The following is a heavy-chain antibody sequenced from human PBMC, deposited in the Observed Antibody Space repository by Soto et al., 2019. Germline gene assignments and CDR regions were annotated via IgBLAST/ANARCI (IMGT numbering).Heavy chain of an antibody. CDR1: GFTFSNAW. CDR2: IKSKTDGGTT. V-gene: IGHV3-15*07. J-gene: IGHJ6*02. D-gene: IGHD3-10*01. Sequence: GGSLRLSCAASGFTFSNAWMNWVRQAPGKGLEWVGRIKSKTDGGTTDYAAPVKGRFTISRDDSKNTLYLQMNSLKTEDTAVYYCTTEADTRFYGPARYYYYGMDVWGQGTTVTVSS. CDR3: TTEADTRFYGPARYYYYGMDV.